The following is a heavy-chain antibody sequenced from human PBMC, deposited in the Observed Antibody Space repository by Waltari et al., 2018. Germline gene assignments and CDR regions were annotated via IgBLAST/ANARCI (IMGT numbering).Heavy chain of an antibody. V-gene: IGHV4-34*01. CDR3: ARRGVVGTSGFIGY. CDR1: GGSFSGYY. J-gene: IGHJ4*02. D-gene: IGHD1-1*01. Sequence: QVQLQQWGAGLLKPSETLSLTCAVYGGSFSGYYWSWIRQPPGKGLEWIGEINHSGSTNYNPSLKSRVTISVDTSKNQFSLKLSSVTAADTAVYYCARRGVVGTSGFIGYWGQGTLVTVSS. CDR2: INHSGST.